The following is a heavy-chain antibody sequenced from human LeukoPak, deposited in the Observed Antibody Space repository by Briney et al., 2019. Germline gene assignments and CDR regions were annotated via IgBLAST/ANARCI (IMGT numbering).Heavy chain of an antibody. CDR2: IKQDGSEK. V-gene: IGHV3-7*01. D-gene: IGHD2-2*01. CDR1: GFTFSSYW. CDR3: ARDKYQPRMTDDAFDI. J-gene: IGHJ3*02. Sequence: GGSLRLSCAASGFTFSSYWMSWVRQAPGKGLEWVANIKQDGSEKYYVDSVKGRFTISRDNAKNSLYLQMNSLRAEDTAVYYCARDKYQPRMTDDAFDIWGQGTMVTVSS.